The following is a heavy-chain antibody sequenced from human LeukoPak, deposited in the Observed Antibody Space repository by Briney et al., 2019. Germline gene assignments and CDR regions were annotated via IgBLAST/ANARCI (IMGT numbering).Heavy chain of an antibody. CDR3: SRGDDPYKVGNY. CDR2: IHPSGST. Sequence: PSETLSLTXTSYGGSFKNYYHSWVRHPPGKGLEWIGEIHPSGSTTYNPSLISRVTISVDTSKNQFSLKSTSVTAADTAVYYCSRGDDPYKVGNYWGQGTLVTVSS. D-gene: IGHD1-1*01. J-gene: IGHJ4*02. CDR1: GGSFKNYY. V-gene: IGHV4-34*01.